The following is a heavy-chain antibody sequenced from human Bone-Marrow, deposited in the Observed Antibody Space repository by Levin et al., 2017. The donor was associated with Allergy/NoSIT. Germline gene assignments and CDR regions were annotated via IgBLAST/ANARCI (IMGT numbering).Heavy chain of an antibody. CDR1: GFTFTVYS. V-gene: IGHV3-48*02. Sequence: GESLKISCATYGFTFTVYSMNWVRQAPGKGLEWISYISSRGKTIYYADSVKGRFTISRDNAKTSLYLQMNGLRDEDTAVYYCARTGTLDYWGQGTLVTVPS. J-gene: IGHJ4*02. D-gene: IGHD3-10*01. CDR3: ARTGTLDY. CDR2: ISSRGKTI.